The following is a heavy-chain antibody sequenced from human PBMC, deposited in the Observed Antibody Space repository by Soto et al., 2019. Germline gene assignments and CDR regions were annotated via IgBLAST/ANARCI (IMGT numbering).Heavy chain of an antibody. J-gene: IGHJ6*02. Sequence: GGSLRLSCAASGFTFRNYWMHWVRQAPGKGLVLVSRINGDGGSTTYADSVKGRFTISRDNAKNTLYVQMNSLRAEDTAVYYCAREGGNYFYGMDVWGQGTTVTVS. CDR1: GFTFRNYW. CDR3: AREGGNYFYGMDV. V-gene: IGHV3-74*01. CDR2: INGDGGST.